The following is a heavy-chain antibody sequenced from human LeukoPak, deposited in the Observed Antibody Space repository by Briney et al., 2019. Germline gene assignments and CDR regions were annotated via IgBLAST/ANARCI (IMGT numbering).Heavy chain of an antibody. CDR3: ARVMGASWFFYLDV. J-gene: IGHJ6*03. V-gene: IGHV4-4*02. Sequence: SGTLSLTCAVSGDSISNNWWSWVRQSPGMGLEWIGQISHRGIPNYNPSLKSRVTMSIDKSKNQLSLEMNSVTAADTAVYYCARVMGASWFFYLDVWGKGTTVTVSS. CDR1: GDSISNNW. CDR2: ISHRGIP. D-gene: IGHD3-16*02.